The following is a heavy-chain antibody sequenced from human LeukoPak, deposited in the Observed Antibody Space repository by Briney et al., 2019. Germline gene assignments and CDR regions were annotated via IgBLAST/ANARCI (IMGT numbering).Heavy chain of an antibody. D-gene: IGHD2-15*01. CDR1: GFTFSSYA. CDR3: ARDQRCSGGSCYPGFDY. V-gene: IGHV3-30*04. J-gene: IGHJ4*02. Sequence: GGSLRLSCAASGFTFSSYAMHWVRQAPGKGLEWVAVISYDGSNKYYADSVKGRFTISRDNSKNTLYLQMNSLRAEDTAVYYRARDQRCSGGSCYPGFDYWGQGTLVTVSS. CDR2: ISYDGSNK.